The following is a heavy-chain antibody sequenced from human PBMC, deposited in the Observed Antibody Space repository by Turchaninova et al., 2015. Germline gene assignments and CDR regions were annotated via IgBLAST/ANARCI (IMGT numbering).Heavy chain of an antibody. Sequence: EVQLLESGGGLVQPGGSLRLSCAASGFTLGIYAMTWVRQAPGKGLGWVSGLSGRCENPDHIECVQGRFTTSRENSANRLYLGMNSLRAQDTAVYCCAKIPTWDIGVENWFDPWGQGTLVTVSS. J-gene: IGHJ5*02. CDR3: AKIPTWDIGVENWFDP. CDR1: GFTLGIYA. D-gene: IGHD3-3*01. V-gene: IGHV3-23*01. CDR2: LSGRCENP.